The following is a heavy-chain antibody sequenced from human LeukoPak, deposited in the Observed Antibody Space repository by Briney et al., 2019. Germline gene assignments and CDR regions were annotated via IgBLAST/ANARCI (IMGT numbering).Heavy chain of an antibody. CDR3: ARHGYSSSGSDAFDI. J-gene: IGHJ3*02. D-gene: IGHD6-13*01. V-gene: IGHV1-2*02. CDR2: INPNSGGT. Sequence: ASVKVSCKASGYTFTGYYMHWVRRAPGQGLEWMGWINPNSGGTNYAQKFQGRVTMTRDTSISTAYMELSRLRSDDTAVYYCARHGYSSSGSDAFDIWGQGTMVTVSS. CDR1: GYTFTGYY.